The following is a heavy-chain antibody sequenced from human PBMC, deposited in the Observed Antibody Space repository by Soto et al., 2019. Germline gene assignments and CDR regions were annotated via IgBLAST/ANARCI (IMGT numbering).Heavy chain of an antibody. CDR3: AGGNYRWLQLWYFAL. J-gene: IGHJ2*01. D-gene: IGHD5-12*01. CDR1: GGTFSSYT. Sequence: QVQLVQSGAEVKKPGSSVTVSCKASGGTFSSYTISWVRQAPGQGLEWMGGIIPIFGTANYAQKFQGRVTITAGESRSTAYAAWSSLSPEDTAVYYCAGGNYRWLQLWYFALWGRGTLVTVSS. V-gene: IGHV1-69*12. CDR2: IIPIFGTA.